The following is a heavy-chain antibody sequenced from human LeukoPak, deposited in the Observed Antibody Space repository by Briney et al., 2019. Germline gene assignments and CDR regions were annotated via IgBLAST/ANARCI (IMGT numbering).Heavy chain of an antibody. V-gene: IGHV3-9*01. J-gene: IGHJ4*02. CDR3: AKDIRWNNWNLAGGLDY. Sequence: PGRSLRPSCAASGLIFADYATHWGRQAPGQGLEWVAGTIWNSGSIDYADSVKGRITISRDNAKNSLDLEMNSLRAEDTALYYCAKDIRWNNWNLAGGLDYWGQGTLVTVSS. D-gene: IGHD1-1*01. CDR2: TIWNSGSI. CDR1: GLIFADYA.